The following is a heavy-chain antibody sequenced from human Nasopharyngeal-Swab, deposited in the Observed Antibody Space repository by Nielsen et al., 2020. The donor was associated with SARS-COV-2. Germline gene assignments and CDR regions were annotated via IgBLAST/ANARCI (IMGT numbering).Heavy chain of an antibody. Sequence: GESLKISCAASGFTFSSYAMSWVRQAPGQGLEWVSVIYSGGSSTYYADSVKGRFTISRDNSKNTLYLQMNSLRAEDTAVYYCARVETANYYYYGMDVWGQGTTVTVSS. D-gene: IGHD1-14*01. CDR3: ARVETANYYYYGMDV. J-gene: IGHJ6*02. V-gene: IGHV3-23*03. CDR2: IYSGGSST. CDR1: GFTFSSYA.